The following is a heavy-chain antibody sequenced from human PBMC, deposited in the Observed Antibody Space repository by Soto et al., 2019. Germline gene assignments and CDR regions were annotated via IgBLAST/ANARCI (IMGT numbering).Heavy chain of an antibody. J-gene: IGHJ6*02. CDR3: AGGGGIGSGMDV. CDR2: ISSSVTTI. CDR1: GFTFSDYY. Sequence: QVQLVESGGGLVKPGGYLRLSCAASGFTFSDYYRNWIRQAPGKGLEWVSYISSSVTTIYYAETVKARFTITMDNNKNSLYLQKISLRADDTAVYYCAGGGGIGSGMDVWGQGTTVTVSS. D-gene: IGHD2-15*01. V-gene: IGHV3-11*01.